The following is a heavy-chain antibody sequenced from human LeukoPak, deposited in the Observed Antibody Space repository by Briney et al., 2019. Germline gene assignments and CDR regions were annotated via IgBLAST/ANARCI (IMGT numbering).Heavy chain of an antibody. V-gene: IGHV5-51*01. Sequence: GESLKISCKGSGYSFTSYWIGWVRQMPGKGLEWMGIIYPGDSDTRYSPSFQGQVTISAGKSISTAYLQWSSLKASDTAMYYCARLDESYPPVSYFDYWGQGTLVTVSS. J-gene: IGHJ4*02. CDR3: ARLDESYPPVSYFDY. D-gene: IGHD1-26*01. CDR1: GYSFTSYW. CDR2: IYPGDSDT.